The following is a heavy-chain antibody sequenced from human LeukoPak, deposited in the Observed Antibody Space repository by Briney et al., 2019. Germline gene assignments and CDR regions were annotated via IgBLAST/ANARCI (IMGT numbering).Heavy chain of an antibody. V-gene: IGHV3-20*04. J-gene: IGHJ3*02. Sequence: GGSLRLSCAASGFTFDDYGVSWVRQAPGKGLEWVSGINWNGGNTGYADSVKGRFTISRDNAKNSLYLQMNSLRAEDTALYYCARTYRGYYDSSGYYYAAFDIWGQGTMVTVSS. CDR2: INWNGGNT. CDR1: GFTFDDYG. D-gene: IGHD3-22*01. CDR3: ARTYRGYYDSSGYYYAAFDI.